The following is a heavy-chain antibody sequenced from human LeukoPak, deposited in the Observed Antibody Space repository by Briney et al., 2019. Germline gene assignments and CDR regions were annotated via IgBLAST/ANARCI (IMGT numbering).Heavy chain of an antibody. V-gene: IGHV4-39*07. CDR2: IYYSGST. CDR3: ARLDSGDHGNIPH. CDR1: GGSISSSSYY. J-gene: IGHJ1*01. D-gene: IGHD1-26*01. Sequence: NPSETLSLTCTVSGGSISSSSYYWGWIRQPPRKGLEWIGSIYYSGSTYYNPSLKSRVTISVDTSKNQFSLKLSSVTAADTAVYYCARLDSGDHGNIPHWGQGTLVTVSS.